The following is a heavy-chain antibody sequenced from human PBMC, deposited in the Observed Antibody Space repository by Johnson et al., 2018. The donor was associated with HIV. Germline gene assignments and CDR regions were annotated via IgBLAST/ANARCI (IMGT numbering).Heavy chain of an antibody. V-gene: IGHV3-30*02. D-gene: IGHD3-16*01. CDR2: IRYDGSNK. J-gene: IGHJ3*02. Sequence: QVQLVESGGGVVQPGGSLRLSCAGSGFAFSNYGLHWVRQSPGRGLEWVAFIRYDGSNKYYADSVKGRFTISRDNSKNTLYLQMNSLRAEDTAVYYCAKDRLFGFRNDAFDIWGQGTMVTVSS. CDR3: AKDRLFGFRNDAFDI. CDR1: GFAFSNYG.